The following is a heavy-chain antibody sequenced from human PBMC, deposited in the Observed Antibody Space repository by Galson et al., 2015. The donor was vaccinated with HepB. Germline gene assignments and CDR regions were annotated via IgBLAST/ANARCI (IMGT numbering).Heavy chain of an antibody. CDR1: GGSISSSSYY. D-gene: IGHD3-10*01. CDR3: ARERSLWFGESPPSYNDAFDI. CDR2: IYYSGST. V-gene: IGHV4-39*02. J-gene: IGHJ3*02. Sequence: SETLSLTCTVSGGSISSSSYYWGWIRQPPGKGLEWIGSIYYSGSTYYNPSLKSRVTISVDTSKNQFSLKLSSVTAADTAVYYCARERSLWFGESPPSYNDAFDIWGQGTMVTVSS.